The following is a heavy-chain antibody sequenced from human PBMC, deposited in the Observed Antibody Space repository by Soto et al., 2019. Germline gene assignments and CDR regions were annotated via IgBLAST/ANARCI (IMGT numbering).Heavy chain of an antibody. D-gene: IGHD6-19*01. CDR1: GFTFSAVY. CDR3: ARDRGAVTGQYFDY. Sequence: QVQLEESGGGLVKPGGSLRLSCAASGFTFSAVYMSWIRQAPNKGLEYISYISSSGTSANYADSVKGRFTISRDNAKNSLYLQMTGLRAEDTAVYYCARDRGAVTGQYFDYWGQGALVTVSS. V-gene: IGHV3-11*05. CDR2: ISSSGTSA. J-gene: IGHJ4*02.